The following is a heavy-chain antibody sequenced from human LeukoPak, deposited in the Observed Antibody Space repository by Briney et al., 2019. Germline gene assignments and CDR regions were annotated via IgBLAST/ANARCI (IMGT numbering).Heavy chain of an antibody. Sequence: SETLSLTCTVSGGSISGYYWSWIRQPPGKGLEWIGYIYYSGSTNYNPSLKSRITISIDTSKNQFSLKLSSVTAADTAVYYCARSHSSSWPSDYYYMDVWGKGTTVTVSS. J-gene: IGHJ6*03. D-gene: IGHD6-13*01. CDR2: IYYSGST. CDR1: GGSISGYY. V-gene: IGHV4-59*01. CDR3: ARSHSSSWPSDYYYMDV.